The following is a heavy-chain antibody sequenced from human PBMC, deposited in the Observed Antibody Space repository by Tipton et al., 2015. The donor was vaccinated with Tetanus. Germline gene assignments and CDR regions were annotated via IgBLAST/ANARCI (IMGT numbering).Heavy chain of an antibody. CDR3: ARAGGGSWGNFDY. Sequence: TLSLTCSVSGGSFSGHFWSWLRQPPGKGLEWIGYISHTGGTTYHPSLEGRVSISVDTSKNQFSLKVNSVTAADTAVYYCARAGGGSWGNFDYWGQGTLVTVSS. J-gene: IGHJ4*02. CDR1: GGSFSGHF. D-gene: IGHD6-13*01. CDR2: ISHTGGT. V-gene: IGHV4-59*11.